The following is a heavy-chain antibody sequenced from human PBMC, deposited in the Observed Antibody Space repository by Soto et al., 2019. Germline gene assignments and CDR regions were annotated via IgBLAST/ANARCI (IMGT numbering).Heavy chain of an antibody. D-gene: IGHD2-2*01. J-gene: IGHJ6*02. CDR3: ARSGGYCSSTSCYWLYYYGMDV. CDR1: GFTFSSYG. CDR2: ISYDGSNK. Sequence: WGALRLSCAASGFTFSSYGMHWVRQAPGKGLEWLAVISYDGSNKYYAVSVKGRFTISRDNSKNTLYLQMNSLRAEDTAVYYCARSGGYCSSTSCYWLYYYGMDVWGQGTTVTVSS. V-gene: IGHV3-30*03.